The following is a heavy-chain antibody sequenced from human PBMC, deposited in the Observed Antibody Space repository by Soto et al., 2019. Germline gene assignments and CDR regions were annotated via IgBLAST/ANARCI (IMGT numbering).Heavy chain of an antibody. D-gene: IGHD1-1*01. CDR3: AKDWTPHGMDL. CDR1: GFTFSSYG. Sequence: PGGSLRLSCAASGFTFSSYGMHWVRQAPGKGLEWVAVISYDGSNKYYADSVKGRFTISRDNSKNTLYLQMNSLRAEDTAVYYCAKDWTPHGMDLWGQGTTVTVSS. V-gene: IGHV3-30*18. CDR2: ISYDGSNK. J-gene: IGHJ6*02.